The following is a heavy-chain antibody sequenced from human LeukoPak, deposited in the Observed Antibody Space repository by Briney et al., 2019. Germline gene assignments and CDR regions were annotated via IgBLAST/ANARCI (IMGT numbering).Heavy chain of an antibody. D-gene: IGHD2-2*02. J-gene: IGHJ4*02. Sequence: GGSLRLSCAASGFTVSSNYMSWVRQAPGKGLEWVSVIYSGGSTYYADSVKGKFTISRDNSKNTLYLQMNSLRAEDTAVYYCARDVVPAAIGYYFDYWGQGTLVTVSS. CDR3: ARDVVPAAIGYYFDY. CDR2: IYSGGST. V-gene: IGHV3-66*01. CDR1: GFTVSSNY.